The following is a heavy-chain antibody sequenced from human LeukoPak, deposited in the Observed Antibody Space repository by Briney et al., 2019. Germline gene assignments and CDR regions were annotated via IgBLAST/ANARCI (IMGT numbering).Heavy chain of an antibody. V-gene: IGHV3-66*01. J-gene: IGHJ4*02. CDR3: AREGGTTVTYDY. CDR1: GFTVSSNY. CDR2: IYSGGST. Sequence: PGGSLRLSCAASGFTVSSNYMSWVRQAPGKGLEWVSVIYSGGSTYYADSVKGRFTISRDNAKSSLYLQMNSLRAEDTAVYYCAREGGTTVTYDYWGQGTLVTVSS. D-gene: IGHD4-17*01.